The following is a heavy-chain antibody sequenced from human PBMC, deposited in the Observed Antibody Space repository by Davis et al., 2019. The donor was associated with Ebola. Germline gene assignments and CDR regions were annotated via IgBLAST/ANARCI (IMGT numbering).Heavy chain of an antibody. CDR1: GGSIGIYY. CDR2: VFHSGGT. V-gene: IGHV4-59*01. Sequence: SETLSLTCTVSGGSIGIYYWTWIRQPPGKALEWIGNVFHSGGTNYSPSLKSRVTISIDTSKNQFSLKLKSVTAADTALYYCARGRNEDLYYGLDVWGQGSTVTVS. CDR3: ARGRNEDLYYGLDV. D-gene: IGHD1-1*01. J-gene: IGHJ6*02.